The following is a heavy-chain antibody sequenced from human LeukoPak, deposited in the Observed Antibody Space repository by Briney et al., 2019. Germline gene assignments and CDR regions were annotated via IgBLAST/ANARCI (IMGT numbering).Heavy chain of an antibody. V-gene: IGHV3-33*01. J-gene: IGHJ6*02. CDR3: ARERAATGTKDEYYGMDV. D-gene: IGHD1-1*01. Sequence: GGSLRLSCAASGFTFSNYGMHWVRQAPGKGLEWVAVIWYDGSNKYYADSVKGRFTISRDNSKNTLYLQMNSLRAEDTAVYYCARERAATGTKDEYYGMDVWGQGTTVTVSS. CDR1: GFTFSNYG. CDR2: IWYDGSNK.